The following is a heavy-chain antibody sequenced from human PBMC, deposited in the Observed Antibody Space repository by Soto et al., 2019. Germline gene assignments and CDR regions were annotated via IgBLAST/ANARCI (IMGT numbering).Heavy chain of an antibody. D-gene: IGHD5-12*01. CDR2: ISYDGSNQ. CDR3: ARDPLEMATLNALDI. Sequence: GGSLRLSCAASGFRFSRYAMHWVRQAPGKGLEWVAVISYDGSNQYYADSVKGRFTISRDNSKTTLYLQRDSLRAEATAVYYCARDPLEMATLNALDIWGQGTMVTVS. V-gene: IGHV3-30-3*01. CDR1: GFRFSRYA. J-gene: IGHJ3*02.